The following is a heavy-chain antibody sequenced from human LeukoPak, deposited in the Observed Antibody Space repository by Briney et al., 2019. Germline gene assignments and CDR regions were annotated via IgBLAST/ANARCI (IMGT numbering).Heavy chain of an antibody. CDR3: ARVSQQWLVREPFGY. D-gene: IGHD6-19*01. CDR1: GFTFSDYY. CDR2: ISSGGSTI. V-gene: IGHV3-11*01. J-gene: IGHJ4*02. Sequence: GGSLRLSCAASGFTFSDYYMSWIRQAPGKGLEWISYISSGGSTIYYADSVRGQFTISRDNAKKSLYLQMNSLRAEDTAVCYCARVSQQWLVREPFGYWGQGTLVTVSS.